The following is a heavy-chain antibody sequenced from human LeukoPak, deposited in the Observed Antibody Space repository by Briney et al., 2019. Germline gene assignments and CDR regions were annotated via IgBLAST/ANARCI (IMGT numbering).Heavy chain of an antibody. Sequence: ASVKVSCKTSGYTFSNYVVTWVRQAPGQGLEWMGRIGTYTGNSNYAQKFQDRVTMTTDTSTSTAYMELRSLRSDDTAVYYCARVGNKEWELPLGFQHWGQGTLVTVSS. J-gene: IGHJ1*01. CDR2: IGTYTGNS. CDR3: ARVGNKEWELPLGFQH. CDR1: GYTFSNYV. D-gene: IGHD1-26*01. V-gene: IGHV1-18*01.